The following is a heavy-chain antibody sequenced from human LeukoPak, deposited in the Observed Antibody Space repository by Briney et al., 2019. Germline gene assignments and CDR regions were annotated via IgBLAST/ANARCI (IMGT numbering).Heavy chain of an antibody. CDR3: ARGGNDSSAYPSKFDY. CDR1: GYTFTSYG. CDR2: ISAYNGNT. J-gene: IGHJ4*02. V-gene: IGHV1-18*01. Sequence: ASVKVSCKASGYTFTSYGISWVRQAPGQGLEWMGWISAYNGNTHYAQRIQGRVTMTTDTYTSTAYMELRSLRSDDTAVYYCARGGNDSSAYPSKFDYWGQGTLVTVSS. D-gene: IGHD3-22*01.